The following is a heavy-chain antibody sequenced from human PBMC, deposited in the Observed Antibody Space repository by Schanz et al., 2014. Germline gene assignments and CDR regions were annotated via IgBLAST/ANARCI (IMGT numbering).Heavy chain of an antibody. CDR1: GYTFINYG. J-gene: IGHJ4*02. Sequence: QVQLVQSGSELKKPGASVKVSCKASGYTFINYGIGWVRQAPGQGLEWVGWINTNTGNPTYAQGFTGRFVFSLDTSVSTAYLQISSLKAEDTAAYYCTTETIAMAGTFSIWGQGTLVTVSS. CDR3: TTETIAMAGTFSI. CDR2: INTNTGNP. V-gene: IGHV7-4-1*02. D-gene: IGHD6-19*01.